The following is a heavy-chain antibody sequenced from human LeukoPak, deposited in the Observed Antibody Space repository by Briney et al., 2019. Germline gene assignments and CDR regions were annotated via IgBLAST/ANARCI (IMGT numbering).Heavy chain of an antibody. CDR2: INHSGST. J-gene: IGHJ4*02. V-gene: IGHV4-34*01. D-gene: IGHD2-15*01. CDR3: ARRRGYPSPNYFDY. CDR1: GGSFSGYY. Sequence: PSETLSLTCAVYGGSFSGYYWSWIRQPPGKGLEWIGEINHSGSTNYNPSLKSRVTISVDTSKNQFSLKLSSVTAADTAVYYCARRRGYPSPNYFDYWGQGTLVTVSS.